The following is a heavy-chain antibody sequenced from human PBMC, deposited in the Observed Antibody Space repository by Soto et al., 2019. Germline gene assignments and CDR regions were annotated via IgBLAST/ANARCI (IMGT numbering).Heavy chain of an antibody. V-gene: IGHV4-59*01. Sequence: PSETLSLTCTVSGGYISNYYCSCIRQPPGKGLEWIAYIYYSGSTNYNPSLKSRVSISVDTSKNQFSLKLRSVTTADTAVYFCARMRCSGGSCYPFAFWGEGTVVTVSS. J-gene: IGHJ4*02. CDR2: IYYSGST. D-gene: IGHD2-15*01. CDR1: GGYISNYY. CDR3: ARMRCSGGSCYPFAF.